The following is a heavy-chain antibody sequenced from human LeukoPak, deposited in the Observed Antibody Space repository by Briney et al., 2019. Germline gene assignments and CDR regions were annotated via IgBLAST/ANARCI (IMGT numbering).Heavy chain of an antibody. CDR2: IYSGGST. J-gene: IGHJ4*02. D-gene: IGHD6-13*01. CDR1: GFTVSSNY. Sequence: GGSLRLSCAAPGFTVSSNYMSWVRQAPGKGLEWVSVIYSGGSTYYADSVKGRFTISRDNSKNTLYLQMNSLRAEDTAVYYCARITIAAAAFFDYWGQGTLVTVSS. V-gene: IGHV3-66*01. CDR3: ARITIAAAAFFDY.